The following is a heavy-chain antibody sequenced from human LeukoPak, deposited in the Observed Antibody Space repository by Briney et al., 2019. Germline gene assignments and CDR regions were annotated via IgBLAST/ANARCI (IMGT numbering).Heavy chain of an antibody. D-gene: IGHD6-13*01. CDR1: GYTFTGYY. CDR2: IKPNSGDT. J-gene: IGHJ4*02. Sequence: GASVKVSCKASGYTFTGYYMHWVRQAPGQGLEWMGWIKPNSGDTKYAQKFQGRVTMTRDTSISTVYMELSSLRSEDTAVYYCATGPWQQLVRWLIYWGQGTLVTVSS. V-gene: IGHV1-2*02. CDR3: ATGPWQQLVRWLIY.